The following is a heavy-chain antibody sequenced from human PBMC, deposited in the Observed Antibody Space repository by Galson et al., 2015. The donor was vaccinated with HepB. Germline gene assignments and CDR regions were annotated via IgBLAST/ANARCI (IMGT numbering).Heavy chain of an antibody. Sequence: SLRLSCAASGFTFSSYGMHWVRQAPGKGLEWVAVISYDGSNKYYADSVKGRFTISRDISKSTLYLQMNSLRAEDTALYYCAKDARSARYSSGWLLSEPPIPIQYYYGMDVWGQGTTVTVSS. D-gene: IGHD6-19*01. CDR1: GFTFSSYG. CDR3: AKDARSARYSSGWLLSEPPIPIQYYYGMDV. CDR2: ISYDGSNK. V-gene: IGHV3-30*18. J-gene: IGHJ6*02.